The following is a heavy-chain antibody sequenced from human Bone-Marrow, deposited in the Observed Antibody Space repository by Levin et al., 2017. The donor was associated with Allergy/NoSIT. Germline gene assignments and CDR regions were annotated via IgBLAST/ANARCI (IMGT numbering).Heavy chain of an antibody. CDR3: AKLSRGYSYGFDY. CDR2: ISGSGGST. D-gene: IGHD5-18*01. J-gene: IGHJ4*02. CDR1: GFTFSSYA. V-gene: IGHV3-23*01. Sequence: AGGSLRLSCAASGFTFSSYAMSWVRQAPGKGLEWVSAISGSGGSTYYADSVKGRFTISRDNSKNTLYLQMNSLRAEDTAVYYCAKLSRGYSYGFDYWGQGTLVTVSS.